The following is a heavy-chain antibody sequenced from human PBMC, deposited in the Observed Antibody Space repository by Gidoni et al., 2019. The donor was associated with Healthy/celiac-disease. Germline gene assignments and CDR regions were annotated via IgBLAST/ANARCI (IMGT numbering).Heavy chain of an antibody. CDR2: IYYSGST. CDR1: GGSISSYY. J-gene: IGHJ3*02. Sequence: QVQLQESGPGLVKPSETLSLTCTVSGGSISSYYWSWIRQPPGKGLEWIGYIYYSGSTNYNPSLKSRVTISVDTSKNQFSLKLSSVTAADTAVYYCARDTSPDDYGDYVGAFDIWGQGTMVTVSS. CDR3: ARDTSPDDYGDYVGAFDI. V-gene: IGHV4-59*01. D-gene: IGHD4-17*01.